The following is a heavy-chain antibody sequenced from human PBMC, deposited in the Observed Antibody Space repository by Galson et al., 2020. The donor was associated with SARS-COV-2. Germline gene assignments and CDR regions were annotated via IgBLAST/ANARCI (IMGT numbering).Heavy chain of an antibody. CDR1: GGSISSSDW. CDR2: IYHSGYI. V-gene: IGHV4-4*02. D-gene: IGHD2-21*02. J-gene: IGHJ6*03. Sequence: SETLSLTCAVSGGSISSSDWWGWVRQPPGQGLEWIGAIYHSGYINCNPSLKSRVTMSVDTSKNQFSLKLSSVTAADTALYYCSRIIVTAYYVSYMDVWGKGTTVTVSS. CDR3: SRIIVTAYYVSYMDV.